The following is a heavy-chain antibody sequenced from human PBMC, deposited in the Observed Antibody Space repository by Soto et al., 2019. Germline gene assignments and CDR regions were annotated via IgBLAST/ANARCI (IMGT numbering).Heavy chain of an antibody. CDR3: ARLTETRATYYYDSSGSIYGMDV. Sequence: PGESLKISCKGSGYSFTSYWIGWVRQMPGKGLEWMGIIYPGDSDTRYSPSFQGQVTISADKSISTAYLQWSSLKASATAMYYCARLTETRATYYYDSSGSIYGMDVWGQGTTVTVSS. CDR2: IYPGDSDT. D-gene: IGHD3-22*01. V-gene: IGHV5-51*01. J-gene: IGHJ6*02. CDR1: GYSFTSYW.